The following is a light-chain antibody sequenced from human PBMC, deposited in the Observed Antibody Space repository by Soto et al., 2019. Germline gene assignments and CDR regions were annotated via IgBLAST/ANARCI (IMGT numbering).Light chain of an antibody. CDR2: DAS. V-gene: IGKV3-11*01. Sequence: EVVLTQSPAARSLSPGERATLSCRASQSVSRFLAWYQHRPGQAPRLLIYDASNRATGIPARFSGSGSGTDFTLTISSLEPEDFAVYYCQQCGNWPPITFGQGTRLEIK. J-gene: IGKJ5*01. CDR1: QSVSRF. CDR3: QQCGNWPPIT.